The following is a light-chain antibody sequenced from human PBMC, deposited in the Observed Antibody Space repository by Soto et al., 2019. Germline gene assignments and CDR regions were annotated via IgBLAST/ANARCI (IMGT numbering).Light chain of an antibody. Sequence: IQMTQSPSSLSASVGDTVTVTCRASQGIRNYLNWFQQKPGKAPKRLISVASTLQSGVPSRFSGSASGTEFTLTISSLQPEDSATYYCLQHNTYPYTFGQGTKLEIK. CDR3: LQHNTYPYT. CDR1: QGIRNY. CDR2: VAS. V-gene: IGKV1-17*01. J-gene: IGKJ2*01.